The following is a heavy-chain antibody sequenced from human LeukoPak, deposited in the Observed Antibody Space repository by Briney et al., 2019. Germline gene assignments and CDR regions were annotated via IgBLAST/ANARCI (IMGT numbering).Heavy chain of an antibody. CDR1: GFTFSSYS. CDR2: ISSSSSYI. J-gene: IGHJ4*02. CDR3: ARGTAYYDILTGYLSDY. V-gene: IGHV3-21*01. Sequence: GGSLRLSCAASGFTFSSYSMNWVRQAPGKGLEWVSSISSSSSYIYYADSVKGRFTISRDNAKNSLYLQMNSLRAEDTAVYYCARGTAYYDILTGYLSDYWGQGTLVTVSS. D-gene: IGHD3-9*01.